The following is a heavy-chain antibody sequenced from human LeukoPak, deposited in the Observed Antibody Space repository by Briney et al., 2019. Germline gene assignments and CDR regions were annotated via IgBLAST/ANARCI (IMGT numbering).Heavy chain of an antibody. CDR3: ARDLGAAAGTVSFDY. Sequence: SETLSLTCTVPGGSISSSSYYWGWIRQPPGKGLEWIGSIYYSGSTYYNPSLKSRVTISVDTSKNQFSLKLSSVTAADTAVYYCARDLGAAAGTVSFDYWGQGTLVTVSS. V-gene: IGHV4-39*07. J-gene: IGHJ4*02. CDR1: GGSISSSSYY. D-gene: IGHD6-13*01. CDR2: IYYSGST.